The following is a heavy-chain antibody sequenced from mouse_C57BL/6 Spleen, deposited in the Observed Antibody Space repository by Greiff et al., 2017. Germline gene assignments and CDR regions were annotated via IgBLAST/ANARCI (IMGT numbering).Heavy chain of an antibody. CDR2: INYDGSST. D-gene: IGHD4-1*01. J-gene: IGHJ2*01. CDR1: GFTFSDYY. CDR3: ARLGTGAYYFDY. Sequence: DVQLQESEGGLVQPGSSMKLSCTASGFTFSDYYMAWVRQVPEKGLEWVANINYDGSSTYYLDSLKSRFIISRDNAKNILYLQMSSLKSEDTATYYCARLGTGAYYFDYWGQGTTLTVSS. V-gene: IGHV5-16*01.